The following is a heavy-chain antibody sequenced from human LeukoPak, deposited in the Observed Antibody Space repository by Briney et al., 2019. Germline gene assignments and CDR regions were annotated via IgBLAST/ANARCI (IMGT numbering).Heavy chain of an antibody. J-gene: IGHJ4*02. CDR1: GGSISSGSYY. Sequence: SQTLSLTCTVSGGSISSGSYYWSWIRQPAGKGLEWIGRIYTSGSTNYNPSLKSRVTISVDTSKNQFSLKLSSVTAADTAVYYCARSVDSGSYYGDYWGQGTLVTVSS. V-gene: IGHV4-61*02. CDR3: ARSVDSGSYYGDY. D-gene: IGHD1-26*01. CDR2: IYTSGST.